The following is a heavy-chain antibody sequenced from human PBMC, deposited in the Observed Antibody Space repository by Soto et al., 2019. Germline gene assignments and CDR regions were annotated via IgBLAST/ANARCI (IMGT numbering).Heavy chain of an antibody. CDR1: GFTFSDHY. V-gene: IGHV3-72*01. CDR2: IRNKANGYTT. J-gene: IGHJ4*02. CDR3: VRAVVVTERYYFDL. Sequence: EEMLVESGGGLVQPGGSLRLSCAASGFTFSDHYMDWVLQAPGKGLEWVARIRNKANGYTTDYAASVKGRFSVSRDDSKNSLFLQMSSLITEDTAVYYCVRAVVVTERYYFDLWGQGTVVTVCS. D-gene: IGHD2-21*02.